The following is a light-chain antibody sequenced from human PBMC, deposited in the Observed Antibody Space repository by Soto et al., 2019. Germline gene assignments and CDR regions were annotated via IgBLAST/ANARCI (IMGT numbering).Light chain of an antibody. Sequence: QSVLTQSPSASASLGASVKLTCTLSSGHSSYAIAWHQQQPEKGPRYLMKLSSDGSHSKGDGIPDRFSGSSSGAERYLTISSLQSEDEADYYCPTWDIGARVVFGGGTKLTVL. J-gene: IGLJ2*01. CDR3: PTWDIGARVV. CDR1: SGHSSYA. CDR2: LSSDGSH. V-gene: IGLV4-69*01.